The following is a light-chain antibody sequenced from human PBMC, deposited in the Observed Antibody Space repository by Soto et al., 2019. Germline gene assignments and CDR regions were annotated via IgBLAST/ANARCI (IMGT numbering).Light chain of an antibody. CDR1: QSVSSSY. V-gene: IGKV3-20*01. CDR2: GAS. CDR3: QQYASSPWT. Sequence: EIVLTQSPGTLSLSPGERATLSCRASQSVSSSYLAWYQQKPGQAPRLLIYGASSRATGIPDRFSGSGSGTDFTLTTSRLEPEEFAVYYCQQYASSPWTFGQGTKVDIK. J-gene: IGKJ1*01.